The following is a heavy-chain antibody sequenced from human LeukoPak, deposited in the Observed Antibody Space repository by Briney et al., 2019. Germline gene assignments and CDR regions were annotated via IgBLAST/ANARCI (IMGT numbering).Heavy chain of an antibody. CDR2: IYYSGST. CDR1: GGSISSYY. D-gene: IGHD3-3*01. V-gene: IGHV4-59*01. CDR3: ARAHYDFWSGYYHRYFDY. Sequence: SETLSLTCTVSGGSISSYYWSWLRQPPGKGLEWIGYIYYSGSTNYNPSLKSRVTISVDTSKNQFSLKLSSVTAADTAVYYCARAHYDFWSGYYHRYFDYWGQGTLVTVSS. J-gene: IGHJ4*02.